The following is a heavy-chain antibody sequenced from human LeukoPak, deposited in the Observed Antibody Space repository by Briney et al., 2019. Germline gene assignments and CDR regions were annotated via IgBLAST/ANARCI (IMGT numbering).Heavy chain of an antibody. CDR1: GFTFSNYG. Sequence: GGSLRLSCAASGFTFSNYGMHWVRRAPGKGLEWVAFIRYDGSNKYYADSVKGRFTISRDSSKNTLYLQMNSLRAEDTAVYYCAKTGSSGWYAYFDYWGQGTLVTVSS. V-gene: IGHV3-30*02. CDR2: IRYDGSNK. D-gene: IGHD6-19*01. CDR3: AKTGSSGWYAYFDY. J-gene: IGHJ4*02.